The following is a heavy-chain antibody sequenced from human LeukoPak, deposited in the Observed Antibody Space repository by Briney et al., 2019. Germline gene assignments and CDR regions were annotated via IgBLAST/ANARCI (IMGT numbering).Heavy chain of an antibody. V-gene: IGHV3-48*04. CDR1: GFTFSSYS. D-gene: IGHD3-22*01. CDR3: ATPMGYDSSGYYGN. Sequence: GGSLRLSSAASGFTFSSYSMNWVRQAPGKGLEWVSYISSSSSIIYYEDSVKGRFALSRDNAKNSLYLQMNSLRAEDTAVYYCATPMGYDSSGYYGNWGQGTLVTVSS. J-gene: IGHJ4*02. CDR2: ISSSSSII.